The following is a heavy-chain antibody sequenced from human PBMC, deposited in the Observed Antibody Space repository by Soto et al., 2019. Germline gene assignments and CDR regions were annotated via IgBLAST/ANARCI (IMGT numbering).Heavy chain of an antibody. D-gene: IGHD2-8*02. Sequence: SETLSLTCTVSGGSFSGYDWTWIRQPPGTGLEWIGEINHSGSTNYNPSLKSRVTISVDTSKNQFSLKLTSVTAADTAVYYCARDKITGLFDYWGQGSLVTVSS. V-gene: IGHV4-34*01. CDR1: GGSFSGYD. CDR3: ARDKITGLFDY. CDR2: INHSGST. J-gene: IGHJ4*02.